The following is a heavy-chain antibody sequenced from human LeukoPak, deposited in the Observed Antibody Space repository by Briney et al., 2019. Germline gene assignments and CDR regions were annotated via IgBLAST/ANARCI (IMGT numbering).Heavy chain of an antibody. D-gene: IGHD1-7*01. J-gene: IGHJ4*02. CDR2: ISYDGSNK. Sequence: GRSLRLSCAASGFTFSGYAMHWVRQAPGKGLEWVAVISYDGSNKYYADSVKGRFTISRDNSKNTLYLQMNSLRAEDTAVYYCARPGLYNWNFYFDYWGQGTLVTASS. CDR1: GFTFSGYA. V-gene: IGHV3-30*04. CDR3: ARPGLYNWNFYFDY.